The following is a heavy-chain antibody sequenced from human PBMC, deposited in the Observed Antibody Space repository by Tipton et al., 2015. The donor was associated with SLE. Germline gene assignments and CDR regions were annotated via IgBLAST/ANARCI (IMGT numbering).Heavy chain of an antibody. J-gene: IGHJ4*02. Sequence: TLSLTCTVSGDSISGTTYSWAWIRQSPGKGLDWIGSVYYTGTTFYNPSLESRVTVSLDTSRNRFSLRLRSVTAADTAFYYCARGEYGGFDYWGQGPLVTVSS. CDR2: VYYTGTT. CDR3: ARGEYGGFDY. D-gene: IGHD3-16*01. V-gene: IGHV4-39*02. CDR1: GDSISGTTYS.